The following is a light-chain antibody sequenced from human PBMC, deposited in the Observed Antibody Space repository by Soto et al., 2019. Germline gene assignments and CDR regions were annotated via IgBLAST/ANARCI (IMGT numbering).Light chain of an antibody. V-gene: IGKV3-15*01. CDR3: QQYNNWPWT. J-gene: IGKJ1*01. CDR2: GAS. Sequence: VLTQSPGTLSLSPGERAILSCGGSKSVSFKYLACYQQKPCHAPRLLSRGASTRATGFPARFSGSGSGTDFTLTISSLKSEDFAVYYCQQYNNWPWTFGQGTKVDIK. CDR1: KSVSFKY.